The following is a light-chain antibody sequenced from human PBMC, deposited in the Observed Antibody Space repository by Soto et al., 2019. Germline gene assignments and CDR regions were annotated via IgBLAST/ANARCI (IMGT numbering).Light chain of an antibody. V-gene: IGKV1-5*03. Sequence: DIQMTQSPSTLSASVGDRVTITCRASQSIDTWLAWYQHKPGKAPKFLIYKASTLEGGAPSRFSGSGSGTEFTLTISGLQPDDFATYYCHQYISYPWTFGQGTKVEIK. CDR3: HQYISYPWT. J-gene: IGKJ1*01. CDR1: QSIDTW. CDR2: KAS.